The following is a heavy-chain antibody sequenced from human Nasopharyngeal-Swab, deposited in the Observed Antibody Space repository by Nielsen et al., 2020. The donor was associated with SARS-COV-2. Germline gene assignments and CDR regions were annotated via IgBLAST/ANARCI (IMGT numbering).Heavy chain of an antibody. CDR1: GFTFSSYA. J-gene: IGHJ6*02. CDR2: ISYDGSKK. D-gene: IGHD6-13*01. V-gene: IGHV3-30-3*01. CDR3: ARDQGSSWYTYYYYYGMDV. Sequence: GESLKISCAASGFTFSSYAMYWVRQAPGKGLEWVAVISYDGSKKYYADSVKGRFTISRDNSKNTLYLQMNSLRAEDTAVYYCARDQGSSWYTYYYYYGMDVWGQGTTVTVSS.